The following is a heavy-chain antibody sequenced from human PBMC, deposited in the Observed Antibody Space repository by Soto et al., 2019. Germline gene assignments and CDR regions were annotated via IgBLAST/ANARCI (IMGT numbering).Heavy chain of an antibody. CDR1: GRGFRNYA. V-gene: IGHV1-69*13. CDR2: IIPIFGTA. Sequence: GALVKVSWKAFGRGFRNYAIRWVRPAPGQGLEWMGGIIPIFGTANYPQQFQGRVTISADESTSTAYMELSSLRSEDTAVYYCARDRGPSSGYYPYWFDPWGQGTLVTVSS. CDR3: ARDRGPSSGYYPYWFDP. D-gene: IGHD3-22*01. J-gene: IGHJ5*02.